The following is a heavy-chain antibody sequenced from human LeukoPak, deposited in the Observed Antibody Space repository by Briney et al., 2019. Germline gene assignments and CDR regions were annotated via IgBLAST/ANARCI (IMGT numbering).Heavy chain of an antibody. D-gene: IGHD4-17*01. Sequence: SETLSLTCTVSGGSISSYYWSWIRQPPGKGLEWIGYIYYSGSTNYNPSLKSRFTISVDTSKNQFSLKLSSVTAADTALYYCARERGTTVTNYFDYWAREPWSPSPQ. V-gene: IGHV4-59*01. CDR1: GGSISSYY. CDR2: IYYSGST. J-gene: IGHJ4*02. CDR3: ARERGTTVTNYFDY.